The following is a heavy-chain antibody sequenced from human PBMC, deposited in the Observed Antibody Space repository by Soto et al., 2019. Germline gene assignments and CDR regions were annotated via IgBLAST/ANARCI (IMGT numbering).Heavy chain of an antibody. Sequence: QGQLVQSGAEVKKPGASVKVSCKASGYTFTRYGISWVRQAPGQGLEWMGWISGYNGGTNYAQKFQGRVTMTVDTSLXTSSMELTTLTSDDRAVYYCAENEPPPYYYYGRAVWGQGTTGTLSS. V-gene: IGHV1-18*01. J-gene: IGHJ6*02. CDR1: GYTFTRYG. CDR2: ISGYNGGT. CDR3: AENEPPPYYYYGRAV.